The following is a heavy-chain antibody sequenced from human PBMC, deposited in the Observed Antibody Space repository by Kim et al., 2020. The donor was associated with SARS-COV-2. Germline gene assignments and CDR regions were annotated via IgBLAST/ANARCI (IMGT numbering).Heavy chain of an antibody. CDR1: GGSISSSSYY. V-gene: IGHV4-39*01. J-gene: IGHJ2*01. D-gene: IGHD1-26*01. CDR3: APLGSPGAYWYFDL. CDR2: IYYSGST. Sequence: SETLSLTCTVSGGSISSSSYYWGWIRQPPGKGLEWIGSIYYSGSTYYNPSLKSRVTISVDTSKNQFSLKLSSVTAADTAVYYCAPLGSPGAYWYFDLWGRGTLVTVSS.